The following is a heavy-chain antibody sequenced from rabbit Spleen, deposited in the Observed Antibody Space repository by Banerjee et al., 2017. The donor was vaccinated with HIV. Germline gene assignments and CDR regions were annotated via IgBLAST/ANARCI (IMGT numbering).Heavy chain of an antibody. Sequence: QSLEESGGGLVQPEGSLTLTCTASGLSFSSTYYMCWVRQAPGKGLEWIGCIATGSSGFTYYASWAKGRFTCSKASSTTVTLQMTSLTAADTATYFCARSTYGYDDYADLYYAAMDLWGPGTLVTVS. CDR1: GLSFSSTYY. V-gene: IGHV1S40*01. CDR2: IATGSSGFT. CDR3: ARSTYGYDDYADLYYAAMDL. D-gene: IGHD6-1*01. J-gene: IGHJ6*01.